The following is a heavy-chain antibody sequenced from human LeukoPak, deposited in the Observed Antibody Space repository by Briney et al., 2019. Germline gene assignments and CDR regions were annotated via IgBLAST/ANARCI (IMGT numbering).Heavy chain of an antibody. Sequence: ASVKVSCKASGGTFSSYAISWVRQAPGRGLEWMGRIIPILGIANYAQKFQGRVTITADKSTSTAYMELSSLRSEDTAVYYCARDLITMLGVDIWGQGTMVTVSS. J-gene: IGHJ3*02. D-gene: IGHD3-22*01. CDR2: IIPILGIA. CDR1: GGTFSSYA. V-gene: IGHV1-69*04. CDR3: ARDLITMLGVDI.